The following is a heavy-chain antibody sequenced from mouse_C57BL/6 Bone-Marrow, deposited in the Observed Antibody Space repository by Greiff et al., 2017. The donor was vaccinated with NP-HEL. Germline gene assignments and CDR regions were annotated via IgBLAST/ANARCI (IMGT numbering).Heavy chain of an antibody. CDR3: AREGGLRRRTYAMDY. D-gene: IGHD2-4*01. V-gene: IGHV5-16*01. CDR1: GFTFSDYY. J-gene: IGHJ4*01. Sequence: EVQGVESEGGLVQPGSSMKLSCTASGFTFSDYYMAWVRQVPEKGLEWVANINYDGSSTYYLDSLKSRFIISRDNAKNILYLQRRSLKSEDTATYYGAREGGLRRRTYAMDYWGQGTSVTVSA. CDR2: INYDGSST.